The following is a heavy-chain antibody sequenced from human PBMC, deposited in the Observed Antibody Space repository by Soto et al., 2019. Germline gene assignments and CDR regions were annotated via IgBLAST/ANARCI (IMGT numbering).Heavy chain of an antibody. D-gene: IGHD6-6*01. CDR3: ARRSSSSLGSLFDP. V-gene: IGHV4-34*01. Sequence: PSETLSLTCAVYGGSFHGYYWSWIRQPPGKGLEWIGEINHSGSVNFNPTFKSRVTMSVDTSKNQFSLKLSSVTPTDTAVYYCARRSSSSLGSLFDPWGRGILVTVSS. CDR1: GGSFHGYY. CDR2: INHSGSV. J-gene: IGHJ5*02.